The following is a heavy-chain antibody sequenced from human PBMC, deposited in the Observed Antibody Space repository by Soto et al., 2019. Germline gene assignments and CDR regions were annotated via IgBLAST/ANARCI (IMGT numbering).Heavy chain of an antibody. CDR1: GFNFGDYY. D-gene: IGHD1-26*01. Sequence: QMQLVESGGDLVKTGGSLRLSCAASGFNFGDYYMSWVRQAPGKGLEWVSFVSSTGGYTKYSDSVGGRFTVSRDNGKNSLHLQLNSLRVDDTAVYYCARLRVGVNWYFDLWGRGTLVTVSS. V-gene: IGHV3-11*06. CDR3: ARLRVGVNWYFDL. CDR2: VSSTGGYT. J-gene: IGHJ2*01.